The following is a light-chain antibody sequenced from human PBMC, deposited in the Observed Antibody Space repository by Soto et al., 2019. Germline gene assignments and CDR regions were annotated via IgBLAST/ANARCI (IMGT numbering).Light chain of an antibody. V-gene: IGKV3-15*01. CDR1: QSVSST. J-gene: IGKJ1*01. Sequence: EIVMTQSPATLSVSPGERATLAFMASQSVSSTLSWDQQKPGHVPMLLIYGLSIRATGISARFSGSGYGTEFTLTISSLLSEDFAVYYWQHYMTLGQGNKVEFK. CDR3: QHYMT. CDR2: GLS.